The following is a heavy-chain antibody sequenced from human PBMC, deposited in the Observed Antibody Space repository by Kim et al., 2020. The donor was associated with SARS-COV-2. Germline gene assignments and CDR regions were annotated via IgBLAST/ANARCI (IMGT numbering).Heavy chain of an antibody. J-gene: IGHJ6*02. CDR2: INAGNGNT. D-gene: IGHD3-22*01. CDR3: ARDLVSSGYYYYYYGMDV. Sequence: ASVKVSCKASGYTFTSYAMHWVRQAPGQRLEWMGWINAGNGNTKHSQKFQGRVTITRDTSASTAYMELSSLRSEDTAVYYCARDLVSSGYYYYYYGMDVWGQGTTVTVSS. V-gene: IGHV1-3*01. CDR1: GYTFTSYA.